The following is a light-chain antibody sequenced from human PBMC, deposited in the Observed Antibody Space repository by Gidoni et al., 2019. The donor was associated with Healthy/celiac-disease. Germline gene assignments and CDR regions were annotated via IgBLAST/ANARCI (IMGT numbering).Light chain of an antibody. Sequence: EIVMTQYPATLSVSPGERATLSCRASQSVSSNLAWYQQKPGQAPRLLIYGASTRATGIPARFSGSGSGTEFTITISSLQSEDFAVYYCQQYNNWPYTFGQGTKLEIK. J-gene: IGKJ2*01. V-gene: IGKV3-15*01. CDR3: QQYNNWPYT. CDR1: QSVSSN. CDR2: GAS.